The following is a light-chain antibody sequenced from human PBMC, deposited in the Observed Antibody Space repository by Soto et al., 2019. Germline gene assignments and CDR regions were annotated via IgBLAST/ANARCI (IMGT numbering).Light chain of an antibody. J-gene: IGLJ2*01. Sequence: QSALTQSASVSGSPGQSITISCTGTSSDVGGYNYVSWYQQHPGKAPKLMIYDVNNRPSGVSSRFSGSRSGNTASLTISGLQAEDEADYYCSSYTSSSTVVFGGGTQLTVL. CDR1: SSDVGGYNY. V-gene: IGLV2-14*01. CDR3: SSYTSSSTVV. CDR2: DVN.